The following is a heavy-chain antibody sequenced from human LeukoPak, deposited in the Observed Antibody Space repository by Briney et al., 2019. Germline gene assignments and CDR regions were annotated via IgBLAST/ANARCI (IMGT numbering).Heavy chain of an antibody. V-gene: IGHV1-69-2*01. D-gene: IGHD3/OR15-3a*01. Sequence: EASVKISCKVSGYTFTDYYMHWVQQAPGKGLEWMGLVDPEDGETIHAEKFQGRVTITADTSTDTAYMELSSLRSEDTAVYYCATLPMISAPENNWFDPWGQGTLVTVSS. CDR2: VDPEDGET. CDR1: GYTFTDYY. CDR3: ATLPMISAPENNWFDP. J-gene: IGHJ5*02.